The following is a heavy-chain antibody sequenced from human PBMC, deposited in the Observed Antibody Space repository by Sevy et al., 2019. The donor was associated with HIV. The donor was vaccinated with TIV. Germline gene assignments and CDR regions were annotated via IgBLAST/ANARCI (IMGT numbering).Heavy chain of an antibody. D-gene: IGHD4-4*01. CDR1: GLTFSRYG. CDR3: MSNTVTTLRFDY. CDR2: ISFDGISQ. V-gene: IGHV3-30*03. J-gene: IGHJ4*02. Sequence: GGSLRLSCAASGLTFSRYGMHWVRQAPGKGLDWVAVISFDGISQYYADSVKGRFTISRDNSRKTVFLQMNSLRLENTAVYYCMSNTVTTLRFDYWGQGTVVTVSS.